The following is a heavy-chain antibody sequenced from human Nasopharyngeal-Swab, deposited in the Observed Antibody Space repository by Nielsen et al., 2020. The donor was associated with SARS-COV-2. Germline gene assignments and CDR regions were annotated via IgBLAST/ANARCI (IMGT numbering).Heavy chain of an antibody. CDR2: LSSIDDTK. D-gene: IGHD4-17*01. J-gene: IGHJ6*02. Sequence: GESLKISCTASGFTFSSYAMSWVRQAPGRGLDWVSVLSSIDDTKYSADSVKGRFTISRDNSKNTLNLQMNSLRVEDTAIYYCAKDRDSGDDSEEYYHYYGMDVWGQGITVTVSS. V-gene: IGHV3-23*01. CDR3: AKDRDSGDDSEEYYHYYGMDV. CDR1: GFTFSSYA.